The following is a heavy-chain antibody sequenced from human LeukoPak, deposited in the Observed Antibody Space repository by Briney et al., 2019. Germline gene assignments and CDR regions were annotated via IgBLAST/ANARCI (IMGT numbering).Heavy chain of an antibody. Sequence: PGGSLRLSCAAFGFTFSSYSMNWVRQAPGKGLEWVSSISSSSSYIYYADSVKGRFTISRDNAKNSLYLQMNSLRAGDTAVYYCARVGKYCSSTSCYHFDYWGQGTLVTVSS. CDR2: ISSSSSYI. CDR3: ARVGKYCSSTSCYHFDY. J-gene: IGHJ4*02. V-gene: IGHV3-21*01. D-gene: IGHD2-2*01. CDR1: GFTFSSYS.